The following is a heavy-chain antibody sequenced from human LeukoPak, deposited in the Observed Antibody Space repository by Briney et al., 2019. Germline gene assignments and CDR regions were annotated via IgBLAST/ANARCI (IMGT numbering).Heavy chain of an antibody. CDR3: ARAYSSSSWFDY. V-gene: IGHV3-7*03. Sequence: GGSLRLSCEGSAFIFSGHWMNWVRQTPGKGLEWVASIKEDGSERQYVDSVKGRFSISRDNTKGSLFLQLNSLRAEDTAVYYCARAYSSSSWFDYWGQGTLVTVSS. J-gene: IGHJ4*02. CDR1: AFIFSGHW. D-gene: IGHD6-6*01. CDR2: IKEDGSER.